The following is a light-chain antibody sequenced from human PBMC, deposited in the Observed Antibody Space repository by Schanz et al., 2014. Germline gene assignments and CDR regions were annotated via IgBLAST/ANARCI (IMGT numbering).Light chain of an antibody. CDR1: QSVSSGF. CDR3: QQYDSLPWT. CDR2: GAS. Sequence: EIVLTQSPGTLSLSPGERATLSCRASQSVSSGFLAWYQQRPGQAPRLLIYGASSRATGIPDRFSGSGSGTDFTLTITRLEPEDFGVYYCQQYDSLPWTFGQGTKVEIK. V-gene: IGKV3-20*01. J-gene: IGKJ1*01.